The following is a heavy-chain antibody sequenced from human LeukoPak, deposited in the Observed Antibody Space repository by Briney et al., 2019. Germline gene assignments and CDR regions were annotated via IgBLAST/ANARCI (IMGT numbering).Heavy chain of an antibody. CDR1: GYTFTSYY. CDR2: INPSGGST. CDR3: ARDCGGSKLRDECVDV. D-gene: IGHD2-21*01. J-gene: IGHJ6*04. V-gene: IGHV1-46*01. Sequence: ASVKVSCTASGYTFTSYYMHWVRQAPGQGLEWMGIINPSGGSTSYAQKFQGRVTMTRDMSTSTVYMELSSLRSEDTAVYYCARDCGGSKLRDECVDVWGKGTTVTVSS.